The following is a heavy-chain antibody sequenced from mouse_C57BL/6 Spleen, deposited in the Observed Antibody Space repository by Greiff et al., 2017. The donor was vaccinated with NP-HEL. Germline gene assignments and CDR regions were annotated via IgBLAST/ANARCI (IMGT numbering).Heavy chain of an antibody. V-gene: IGHV1-55*01. Sequence: VQLQQPGAELVKPGASVKMSCKASGYTFTSYWITWVRQRPGQGLEWIGDIYPGSGSTNYNEKFKSKATLTVDTSSSTAYMQLSSLTSEDSAVYYCARGGAYYSNPGYFDVWGTGTTVTVSS. D-gene: IGHD2-5*01. CDR2: IYPGSGST. CDR1: GYTFTSYW. J-gene: IGHJ1*03. CDR3: ARGGAYYSNPGYFDV.